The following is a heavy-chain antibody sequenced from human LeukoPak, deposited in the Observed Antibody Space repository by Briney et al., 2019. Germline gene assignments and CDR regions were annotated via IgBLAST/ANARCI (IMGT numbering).Heavy chain of an antibody. D-gene: IGHD3-10*01. CDR2: INHSGST. Sequence: SETLPLTCTVSGGSISSSSYYWVWIRQPPGKGLEWIGEINHSGSTNYNPSLKSRVTISVDTSKNQFSLKLSSVTAADTAVYYCARGRGLLWFGELLSGNWFDPWGQGTLVTVSS. CDR3: ARGRGLLWFGELLSGNWFDP. V-gene: IGHV4-39*07. CDR1: GGSISSSSYY. J-gene: IGHJ5*02.